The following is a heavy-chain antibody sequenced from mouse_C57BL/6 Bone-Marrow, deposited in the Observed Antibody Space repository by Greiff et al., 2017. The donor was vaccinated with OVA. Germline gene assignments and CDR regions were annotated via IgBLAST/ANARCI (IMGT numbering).Heavy chain of an antibody. D-gene: IGHD1-1*01. Sequence: SGPELVKPGASVKMSCKASGYTFTSYVMHWVKQKPGQGLEWIGYIYPYNDGTKYNEKFKGKATLTSDKSSSTAYMELSSLTSEDSAVYYCARSFPITTVVVDYWGQGTTLTVSS. V-gene: IGHV1-14*01. CDR2: IYPYNDGT. CDR1: GYTFTSYV. CDR3: ARSFPITTVVVDY. J-gene: IGHJ2*01.